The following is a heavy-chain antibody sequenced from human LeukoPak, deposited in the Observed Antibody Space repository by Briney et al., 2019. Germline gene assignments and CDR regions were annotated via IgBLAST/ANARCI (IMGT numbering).Heavy chain of an antibody. CDR3: ARDLPDMVMTGYRYYYYYGMDV. V-gene: IGHV1-46*01. J-gene: IGHJ6*04. CDR2: INPSGGST. D-gene: IGHD3-9*01. CDR1: GYTFTSYY. Sequence: ASVKVSCKASGYTFTSYYMHWVRQAPGQGLEWMGIINPSGGSTSYAQKFQGRVTMTRDTSTSTVYMELSSLRSEDTAVYYCARDLPDMVMTGYRYYYYYGMDVWSKGTTVTVSS.